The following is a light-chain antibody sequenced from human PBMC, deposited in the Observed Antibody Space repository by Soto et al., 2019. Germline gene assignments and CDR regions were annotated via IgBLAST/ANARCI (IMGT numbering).Light chain of an antibody. J-gene: IGLJ1*01. Sequence: QSALTQPASVSGSPGQSITISCTGTSSDVGGYNYVSWYQQYPGKAPKLMIYEVSNRPSGVSTRFSGSKSGNTASLTISGLQTEDEADYYCSSYAGSNNYVFGTGTRSPS. V-gene: IGLV2-14*01. CDR1: SSDVGGYNY. CDR2: EVS. CDR3: SSYAGSNNYV.